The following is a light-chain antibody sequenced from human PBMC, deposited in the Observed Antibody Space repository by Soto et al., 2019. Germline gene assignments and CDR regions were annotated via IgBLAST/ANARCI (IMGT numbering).Light chain of an antibody. J-gene: IGLJ1*01. CDR3: GTWDSRLSIDV. CDR2: NNN. CDR1: HSNIGNNF. Sequence: QSVLTQPPSVSAAPGQQVTISCSGSHSNIGNNFVAWYQHLPGSAPKLLIYNNNERPSGIPDRFSGSKSGTSATLGITGLQTGDAADYYCGTWDSRLSIDVFASGTKVTVL. V-gene: IGLV1-51*01.